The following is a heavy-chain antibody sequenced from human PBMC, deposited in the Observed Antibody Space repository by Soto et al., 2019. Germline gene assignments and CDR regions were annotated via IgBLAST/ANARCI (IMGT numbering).Heavy chain of an antibody. V-gene: IGHV1-2*04. Sequence: ASVKVSCKASGYTFTGYYMHWVRQAPGQGLEWMGWINPNSGGTDYAQKFQGWVTMTRDTSISTAYMELSRLRSDDTAVYYCARDSEGYGENDYYYYYGMDVWGQATTVTVSS. CDR2: INPNSGGT. D-gene: IGHD4-17*01. J-gene: IGHJ6*01. CDR3: ARDSEGYGENDYYYYYGMDV. CDR1: GYTFTGYY.